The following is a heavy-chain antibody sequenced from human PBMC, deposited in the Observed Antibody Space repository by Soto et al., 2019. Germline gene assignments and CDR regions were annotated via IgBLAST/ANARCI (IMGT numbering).Heavy chain of an antibody. J-gene: IGHJ4*02. CDR3: AIVNVRWELLQAAHY. V-gene: IGHV1-18*01. CDR1: GYTFTSYG. CDR2: ISAYNGNT. Sequence: ASVKVSCKASGYTFTSYGISWVRQAPGQGLEWMGWISAYNGNTNYAQKLQGRVTMTTDTSTSTAYMELRSLRSDDTAVYYCAIVNVRWELLQAAHYWGQGTLGTVSS. D-gene: IGHD1-26*01.